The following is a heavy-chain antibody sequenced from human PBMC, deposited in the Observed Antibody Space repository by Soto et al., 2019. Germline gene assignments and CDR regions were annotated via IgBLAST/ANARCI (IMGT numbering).Heavy chain of an antibody. V-gene: IGHV4-31*03. CDR1: GGSISSGGYY. CDR2: IYYSGST. CDR3: AIDHDGGEPRYYYMDV. J-gene: IGHJ6*03. D-gene: IGHD3-16*01. Sequence: QVQLQESGPGLVKPSQTLSLTCTVSGGSISSGGYYWSWIRQHPGKGLEWIGYIYYSGSTYYHPSLKSRVTISVDTSKNQFSLKLSSVTAADTAVYYCAIDHDGGEPRYYYMDVWGKGTTVTVSS.